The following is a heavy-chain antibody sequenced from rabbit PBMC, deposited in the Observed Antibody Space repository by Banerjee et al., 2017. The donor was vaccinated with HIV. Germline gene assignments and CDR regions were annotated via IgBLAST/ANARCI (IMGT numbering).Heavy chain of an antibody. Sequence: QEQLVESGGGLVQPGGSLKLSCKASGFDFSSYGVSWVRQAPGKGLEWIGYIDPVFGITYYATWVNGRITISSHNAQNTRYLQLNSLTAADTATYFCVKEVAGKFKLWGQGTLVTVS. V-gene: IGHV1S47*01. CDR3: VKEVAGKFKL. D-gene: IGHD4-1*01. CDR2: IDPVFGIT. J-gene: IGHJ4*01. CDR1: GFDFSSYG.